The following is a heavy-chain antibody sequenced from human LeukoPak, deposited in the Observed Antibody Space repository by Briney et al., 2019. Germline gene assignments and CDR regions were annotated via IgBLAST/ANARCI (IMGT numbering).Heavy chain of an antibody. CDR1: GGSISSNSYY. V-gene: IGHV4-39*01. D-gene: IGHD2-21*02. Sequence: SETLSLTCTVSGGSISSNSYYWGWIRQPPGKGLEWIGSICFSGSPYYNPSLKSRVTMSVDTSKNQFSLKVSSVTAADTAVYYCARWRTAKTAFDYWGQGTLVTVSS. CDR2: ICFSGSP. J-gene: IGHJ4*02. CDR3: ARWRTAKTAFDY.